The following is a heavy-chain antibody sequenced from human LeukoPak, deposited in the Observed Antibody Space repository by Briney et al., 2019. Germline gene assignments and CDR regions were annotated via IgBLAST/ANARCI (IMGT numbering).Heavy chain of an antibody. CDR1: GFTFSSYS. Sequence: PGGSLRLSCAASGFTFSSYSMNWVRQAPGKGLEWVSSISSSSSYIYYADSVKGRFTISRDNAKNSLYPQMNSLRAEDTAVYYCARGRITMVRGVIPYFDYWGQGTLVTVSS. V-gene: IGHV3-21*01. CDR2: ISSSSSYI. D-gene: IGHD3-10*01. J-gene: IGHJ4*02. CDR3: ARGRITMVRGVIPYFDY.